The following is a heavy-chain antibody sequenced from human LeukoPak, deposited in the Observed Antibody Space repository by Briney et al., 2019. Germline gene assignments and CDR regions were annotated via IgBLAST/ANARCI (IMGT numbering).Heavy chain of an antibody. CDR2: IWVDGTRK. CDR3: VAVLVPAAFWHFDV. V-gene: IGHV3-33*01. D-gene: IGHD2-2*01. Sequence: GTSLRLSCATSGFPFSQHGYHWVRQAPGKGLEWTAIIWVDGTRKYYADSVEGRFTISRDNFKSTLYLQIDSLRPEDTVVYYCVAVLVPAAFWHFDVWGRGTQVTVSS. J-gene: IGHJ2*01. CDR1: GFPFSQHG.